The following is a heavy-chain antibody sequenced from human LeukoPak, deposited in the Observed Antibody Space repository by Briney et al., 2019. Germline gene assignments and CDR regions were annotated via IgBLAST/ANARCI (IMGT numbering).Heavy chain of an antibody. CDR1: GGTFSSYA. CDR2: IIPIFGTA. CDR3: ARELTPRTRFDY. Sequence: SVKVSCKASGGTFSSYAISWVRQAPGQGLEWMGGIIPIFGTANYAQKFQGRVTITADESTSTAYMELSSLRSDDTAVYYCARELTPRTRFDYWGQGTLVTVSS. D-gene: IGHD4-23*01. V-gene: IGHV1-69*13. J-gene: IGHJ4*02.